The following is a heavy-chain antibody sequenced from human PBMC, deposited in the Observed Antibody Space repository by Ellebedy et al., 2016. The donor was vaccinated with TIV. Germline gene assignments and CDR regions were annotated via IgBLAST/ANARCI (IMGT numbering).Heavy chain of an antibody. D-gene: IGHD3-10*01. J-gene: IGHJ6*02. V-gene: IGHV4-4*07. Sequence: MPSETLSLTCTVSGGSISSYYWSWIRQPAGKGLEWIGRIYTSGSTNYNPSLKSRVTMSVDTSKNQFSLKLSSVTAADTAVYYCARAQVGITMVRGVRSYYYYGMDVWGQGTTVTVSS. CDR2: IYTSGST. CDR3: ARAQVGITMVRGVRSYYYYGMDV. CDR1: GGSISSYY.